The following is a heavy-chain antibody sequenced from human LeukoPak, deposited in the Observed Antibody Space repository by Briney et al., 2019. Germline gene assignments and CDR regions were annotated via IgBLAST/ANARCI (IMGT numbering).Heavy chain of an antibody. CDR3: AKVLTGTYCGGDCYSIPWGPDYYGMDV. CDR1: GFTFSSYA. V-gene: IGHV3-23*01. J-gene: IGHJ6*02. D-gene: IGHD2-21*02. Sequence: PRGSLRLSCAASGFTFSSYAMSWVRQAPGKGLEWVSAISGSGGSTYYADSVKGRFTISRDNSKNTLYLQMNSLRAEDTAVYYCAKVLTGTYCGGDCYSIPWGPDYYGMDVWGQGTTVTVSS. CDR2: ISGSGGST.